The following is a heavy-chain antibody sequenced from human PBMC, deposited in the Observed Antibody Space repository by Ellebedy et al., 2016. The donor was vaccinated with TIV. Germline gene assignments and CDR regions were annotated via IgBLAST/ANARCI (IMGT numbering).Heavy chain of an antibody. CDR1: GHTFTSYG. J-gene: IGHJ6*02. D-gene: IGHD3-3*01. CDR2: INTGNGNT. CDR3: ATREWQDPMDV. Sequence: ASVKVSXXASGHTFTSYGIHWVRQAPGQRLEWMGWINTGNGNTKYSQKFQDRVTITTDTSASTASMELGSLMSDDTAVYYCATREWQDPMDVWGQGTTVTVSS. V-gene: IGHV1-3*04.